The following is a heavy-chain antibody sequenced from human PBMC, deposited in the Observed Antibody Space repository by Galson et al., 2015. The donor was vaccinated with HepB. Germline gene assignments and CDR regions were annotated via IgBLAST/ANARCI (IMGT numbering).Heavy chain of an antibody. D-gene: IGHD3-16*01. CDR2: FGREDGET. V-gene: IGHV1-24*01. CDR3: ATALGSKALDI. Sequence: SVKVSCEVSGFTLTEFSMRWVRQAPGKGLEWVGGFGREDGETIYAQKFQGRVTMTEDTSTDTNYMEMSSLRSEDTAGYYCATALGSKALDIWGQGTMVTVSS. CDR1: GFTLTEFS. J-gene: IGHJ3*02.